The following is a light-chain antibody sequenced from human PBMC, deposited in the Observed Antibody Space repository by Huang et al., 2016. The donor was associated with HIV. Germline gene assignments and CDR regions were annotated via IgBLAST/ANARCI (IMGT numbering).Light chain of an antibody. J-gene: IGKJ1*01. Sequence: EIVLTQSPATLSLSPGDTATLSCRASQTMSNYFAWYQQKPGQAPRLLIFDASKRATGSPARFSGSGSGTDFTLTISSLEPEDFAVYYCQHRGTFGQGTKVEVK. CDR2: DAS. CDR3: QHRGT. V-gene: IGKV3-11*01. CDR1: QTMSNY.